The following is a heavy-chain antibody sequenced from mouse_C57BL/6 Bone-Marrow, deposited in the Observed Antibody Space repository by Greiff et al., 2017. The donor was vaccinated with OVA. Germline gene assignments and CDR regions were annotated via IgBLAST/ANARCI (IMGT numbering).Heavy chain of an antibody. V-gene: IGHV1-52*01. CDR3: ARGEYDYDSAWFAY. Sequence: QVQLQQPGAELVRPGSSVKLSCKASGYTFTSYWMHWVKQMPIQGLEWIGNIDPSDSETHYNQKFKDKATLTVDKSSSTAYMQLSSLTSEDSAVYYCARGEYDYDSAWFAYWGQGTLVTVSA. CDR2: IDPSDSET. CDR1: GYTFTSYW. D-gene: IGHD2-4*01. J-gene: IGHJ3*01.